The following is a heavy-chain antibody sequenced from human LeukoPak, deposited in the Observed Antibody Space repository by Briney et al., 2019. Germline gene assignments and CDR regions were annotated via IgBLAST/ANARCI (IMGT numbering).Heavy chain of an antibody. CDR3: ARGAYDFCSGYHQIDY. V-gene: IGHV4-59*08. Sequence: SXXLSLTCTVSGGSISSYYWSWIRQPPGKGLEWIGDIYYSGSTNYNPSLKKRVTISVETSKNQFSLKLSSVTAADTAVYYCARGAYDFCSGYHQIDYWGQGTLVTVSS. CDR1: GGSISSYY. D-gene: IGHD3-3*01. J-gene: IGHJ4*02. CDR2: IYYSGST.